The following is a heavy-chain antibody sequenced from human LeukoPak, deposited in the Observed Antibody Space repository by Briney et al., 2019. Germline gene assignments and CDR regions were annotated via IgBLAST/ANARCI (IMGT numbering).Heavy chain of an antibody. V-gene: IGHV1-8*01. Sequence: AASVQVSCKASGYTFTSYDINWVRQATGQGLEWMGWMNPNSGNTGYAQKFQGRVTMTRNTSISTAYMELSSLRSEDTAVYYCAKRVIIRYYFDSWGQGTLVTVSS. J-gene: IGHJ4*02. D-gene: IGHD3-22*01. CDR2: MNPNSGNT. CDR3: AKRVIIRYYFDS. CDR1: GYTFTSYD.